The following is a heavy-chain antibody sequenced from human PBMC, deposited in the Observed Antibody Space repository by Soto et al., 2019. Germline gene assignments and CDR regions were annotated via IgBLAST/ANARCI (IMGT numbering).Heavy chain of an antibody. Sequence: SETLSLTCTVSGGSISSGDYYWSWIRQPPGKGLEWIGSIYYSGGTYYNPSLKSRVTISVDTSKNQFSLKLSSVTAADTAVYYCARLGYDSSGSTDYWGQGTLVTVSS. CDR1: GGSISSGDYY. CDR3: ARLGYDSSGSTDY. CDR2: IYYSGGT. J-gene: IGHJ4*02. D-gene: IGHD3-22*01. V-gene: IGHV4-39*01.